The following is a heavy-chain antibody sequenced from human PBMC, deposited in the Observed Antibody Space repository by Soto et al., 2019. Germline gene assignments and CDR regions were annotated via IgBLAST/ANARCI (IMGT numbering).Heavy chain of an antibody. CDR2: ISGSGEIT. CDR1: GFSFDNYG. CDR3: AKDKNYGRPHNWFDS. D-gene: IGHD3-16*01. V-gene: IGHV3-23*01. J-gene: IGHJ5*01. Sequence: GGSLRLSCVASGFSFDNYGMAWVRQAPGKGLRWVSSISGSGEITYYADSVKGRYTISRDNSKNTLYLEVNNLRAEDTARYCCAKDKNYGRPHNWFDSWGQGVLVAVSS.